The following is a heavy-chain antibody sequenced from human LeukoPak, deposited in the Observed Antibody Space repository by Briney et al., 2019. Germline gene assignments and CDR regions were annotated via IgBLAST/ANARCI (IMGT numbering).Heavy chain of an antibody. D-gene: IGHD6-6*01. J-gene: IGHJ5*02. Sequence: ASVKVSCKASGYTFTSYFMHWVRQAPGQGLEWMGRINPNSGGTNYAQKFQGRVTMTRDTSISTAYMELSRLRSDDTAVYYCARELPSAGAARRHDHQNWFDPWGQGTLVTVSS. CDR3: ARELPSAGAARRHDHQNWFDP. CDR1: GYTFTSYF. V-gene: IGHV1-2*06. CDR2: INPNSGGT.